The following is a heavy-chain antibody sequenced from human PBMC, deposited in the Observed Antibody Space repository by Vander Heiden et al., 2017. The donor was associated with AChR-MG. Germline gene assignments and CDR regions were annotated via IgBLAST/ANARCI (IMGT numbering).Heavy chain of an antibody. CDR2: ISSSSSYI. J-gene: IGHJ5*02. CDR3: ARGGEYNWIYGGSWFDP. Sequence: EVQLVVSGGGLVKPGGSLRISCAAPGFTLSRYDMNWVRQAPGKGLEWFSSISSSSSYIYYADSVKGRFTISRDNAKNSLYLQMNSLRAEDTAVYYCARGGEYNWIYGGSWFDPWGQGTLVTVSS. D-gene: IGHD1-7*01. V-gene: IGHV3-21*01. CDR1: GFTLSRYD.